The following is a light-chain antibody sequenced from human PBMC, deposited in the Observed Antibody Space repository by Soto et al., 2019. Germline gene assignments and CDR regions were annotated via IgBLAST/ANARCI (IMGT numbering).Light chain of an antibody. CDR3: QHRSSWPLT. CDR2: DAS. V-gene: IGKV3-11*01. CDR1: QSVRRF. J-gene: IGKJ4*01. Sequence: VVLTQSPATLSLSPGERATLSCRASQSVRRFLTWYQQKPGQAPRLLVYDASNRAAGVPARFSGSGSGTDFTLTISSLEPEDFAVYYCQHRSSWPLTFGGGTKVDIK.